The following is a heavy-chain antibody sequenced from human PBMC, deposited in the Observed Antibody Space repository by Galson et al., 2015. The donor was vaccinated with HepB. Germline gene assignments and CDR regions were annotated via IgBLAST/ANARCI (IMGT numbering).Heavy chain of an antibody. Sequence: SVKVSCKASGYTFTSYGISWVRQAPGQGLEWMGWISAYNGNTNYAQKLQGRVTMTTDTSTSTAYMELRSLRSDDTAVYYCARDPYSSSWNSKGFDYWGQGTLVTVSS. CDR3: ARDPYSSSWNSKGFDY. J-gene: IGHJ4*02. V-gene: IGHV1-18*04. D-gene: IGHD6-13*01. CDR1: GYTFTSYG. CDR2: ISAYNGNT.